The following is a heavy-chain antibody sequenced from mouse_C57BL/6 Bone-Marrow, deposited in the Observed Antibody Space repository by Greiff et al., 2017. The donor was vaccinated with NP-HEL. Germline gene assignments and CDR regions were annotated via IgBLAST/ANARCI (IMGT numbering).Heavy chain of an antibody. CDR3: ARGLRGDY. CDR1: GYAFSSSW. Sequence: QVQLQQSGPELVKPGASVKISCKASGYAFSSSWMNWVKQRPGKGLEWIGRIYPGDGDTNYNGKFKGKATLTADKSSCTAYMQLSSLTSEDSAVYFCARGLRGDYWGQGTTLTVSS. V-gene: IGHV1-82*01. CDR2: IYPGDGDT. D-gene: IGHD3-1*01. J-gene: IGHJ2*01.